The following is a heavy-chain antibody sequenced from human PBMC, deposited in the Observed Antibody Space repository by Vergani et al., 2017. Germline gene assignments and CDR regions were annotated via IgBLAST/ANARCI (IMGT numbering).Heavy chain of an antibody. J-gene: IGHJ4*02. CDR3: ARANGWSTDY. Sequence: QLQLQESGPGLVEPSETLSLTCTVSGASISSYYWSWIRQPPGKGLEWIGYIYYSGSTNYNPSLKSRVTISVDTSKNQFSLKLSSVTAADTAVYYCARANGWSTDYWGQGTLVTVSS. CDR1: GASISSYY. V-gene: IGHV4-59*01. CDR2: IYYSGST. D-gene: IGHD6-19*01.